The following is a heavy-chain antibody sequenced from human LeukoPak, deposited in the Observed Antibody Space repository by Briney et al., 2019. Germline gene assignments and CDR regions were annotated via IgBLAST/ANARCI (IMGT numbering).Heavy chain of an antibody. CDR2: IYTSGST. CDR1: GGSISSGSYY. J-gene: IGHJ4*02. D-gene: IGHD2-21*01. CDR3: ARDSIYGGVDY. Sequence: TLSLTCTVSGGSISSGSYYWSWIRQPAGKGLEWIGRIYTSGSTTYNPSLKSRVTISVDTSKNQFPLKLSSVTAADTAVYYCARDSIYGGVDYWGQGTLVTVSS. V-gene: IGHV4-61*02.